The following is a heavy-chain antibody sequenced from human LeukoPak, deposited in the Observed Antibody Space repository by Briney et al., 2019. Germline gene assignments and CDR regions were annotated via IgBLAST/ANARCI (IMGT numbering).Heavy chain of an antibody. V-gene: IGHV1-46*01. CDR3: ARDESRDGYTNYLDY. Sequence: ASVKVSCKTSVYTFTNYYMHWVRQAPGQGLEWMGIINPSGGSTNYVQKFQGRVTMTKDTSTSTVSMELGSLRSEDTAVYYCARDESRDGYTNYLDYWGQGTLVTVSS. CDR1: VYTFTNYY. D-gene: IGHD5-24*01. J-gene: IGHJ4*02. CDR2: INPSGGST.